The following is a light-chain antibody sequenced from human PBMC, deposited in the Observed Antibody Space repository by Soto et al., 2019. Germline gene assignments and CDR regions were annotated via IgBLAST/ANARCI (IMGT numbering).Light chain of an antibody. Sequence: DIVMTQSPLSLPVTLGQPASISCRSSQSPVTTDGNTYLNWFQQRPGQSPRRLIYKVSIRDSGVPDRFGGSGSGTEFTLKISRVEVEDVGVYFCMQGTDWPYTFGQGTKLEI. J-gene: IGKJ2*01. CDR3: MQGTDWPYT. CDR1: QSPVTTDGNTY. CDR2: KVS. V-gene: IGKV2-30*01.